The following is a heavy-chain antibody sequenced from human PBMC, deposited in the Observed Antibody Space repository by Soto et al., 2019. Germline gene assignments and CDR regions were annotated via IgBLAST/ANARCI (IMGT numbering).Heavy chain of an antibody. Sequence: EVQVLESGGDLVQPGGSLRLSCAASGFTIRNYAMSWVRQAPGKALEWVSGISGSSDRTYYADSVKGRFTISNDTSSNTLYLKMNSLRVEDTAVYHCEGSWTWGQGTMVTVSS. V-gene: IGHV3-23*01. CDR1: GFTIRNYA. J-gene: IGHJ3*01. CDR2: ISGSSDRT. CDR3: EGSWT. D-gene: IGHD5-12*01.